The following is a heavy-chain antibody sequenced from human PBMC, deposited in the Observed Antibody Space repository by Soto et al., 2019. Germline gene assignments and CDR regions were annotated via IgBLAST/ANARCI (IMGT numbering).Heavy chain of an antibody. CDR1: GYSFTSYW. J-gene: IGHJ4*02. Sequence: ESLKISCQGSGYSFTSYWIGWVRQMPGKGLEWMGIIHPSDFDTRYSPSFQGQVTISADKSISTAYLQWSSLEASDTAMYYCAIHSTGYEDSWGQGTLVTVSS. D-gene: IGHD5-12*01. V-gene: IGHV5-51*01. CDR3: AIHSTGYEDS. CDR2: IHPSDFDT.